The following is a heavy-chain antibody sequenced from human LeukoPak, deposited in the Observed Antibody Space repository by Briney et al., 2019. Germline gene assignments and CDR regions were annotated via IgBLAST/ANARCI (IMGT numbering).Heavy chain of an antibody. CDR1: GGSISSYY. CDR2: IYHSGST. CDR3: ARESPAADLYDAFDI. D-gene: IGHD6-13*01. V-gene: IGHV4-59*01. J-gene: IGHJ3*02. Sequence: SETLSLTCTVPGGSISSYYWSWLRQPPAKGLEWIGYIYHSGSTNYNPSLKSRVTISVDTSKNQFSLKLSSVTAAETAVYYCARESPAADLYDAFDIWGQGTMVTVSS.